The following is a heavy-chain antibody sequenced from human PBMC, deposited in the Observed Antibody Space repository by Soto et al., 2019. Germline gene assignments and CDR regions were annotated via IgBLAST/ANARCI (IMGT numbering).Heavy chain of an antibody. Sequence: PGWSLRLSCAASGFTFSSYGMHWVRQAPGKGLEWVAVISYDGSNKYYADSVKGRFTISRDNSKNTLYLQMNSLRAEDTAVYYCAKDLASSASSSFFLNYYYGMDVWGQGTTVTSP. CDR1: GFTFSSYG. V-gene: IGHV3-30*18. CDR2: ISYDGSNK. D-gene: IGHD6-13*01. J-gene: IGHJ6*02. CDR3: AKDLASSASSSFFLNYYYGMDV.